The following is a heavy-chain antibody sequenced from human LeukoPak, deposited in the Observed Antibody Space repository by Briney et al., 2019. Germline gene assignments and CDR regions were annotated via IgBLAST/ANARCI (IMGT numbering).Heavy chain of an antibody. J-gene: IGHJ4*02. D-gene: IGHD3-22*01. Sequence: GGSLRLSCAASGFTFSDSYMSWVRQAPGKGLEWVSTIYSGGGTYYADSVKGRFTISRDNSRNTLYLQMNSLRAEDTAVYYCARDRDYYDSSGYHYWGQGTLVTVSS. CDR3: ARDRDYYDSSGYHY. CDR1: GFTFSDSY. V-gene: IGHV3-53*01. CDR2: IYSGGGT.